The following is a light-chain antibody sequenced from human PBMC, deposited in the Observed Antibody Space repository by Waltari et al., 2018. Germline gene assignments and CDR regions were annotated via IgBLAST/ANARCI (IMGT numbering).Light chain of an antibody. CDR1: QSISSY. Sequence: DIQMTQSPSSLSASVGDRVTITCLASQSISSYLNWYQQKPGKAPKLLIYAASSLQSVVPSRFSGSGSGTDFILTISSLQPEDFATYYCQQSYSSITFGQGTRLEIK. V-gene: IGKV1-39*01. CDR2: AAS. J-gene: IGKJ5*01. CDR3: QQSYSSIT.